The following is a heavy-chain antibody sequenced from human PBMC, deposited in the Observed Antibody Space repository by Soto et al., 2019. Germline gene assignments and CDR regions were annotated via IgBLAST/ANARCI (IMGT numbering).Heavy chain of an antibody. CDR1: GYTFTSYA. CDR3: ARDLGYALPDY. D-gene: IGHD2-15*01. CDR2: INAGNGNT. J-gene: IGHJ4*02. V-gene: IGHV1-3*05. Sequence: QVQLVQSGAEEKKPGASVKVSCKASGYTFTSYAMHWVRQAPGQRLEWMGWINAGNGNTKYSQKFQGRVTITRDTSASTAFMELSSLRSEDTAVYYCARDLGYALPDYWGQGTLVTVSS.